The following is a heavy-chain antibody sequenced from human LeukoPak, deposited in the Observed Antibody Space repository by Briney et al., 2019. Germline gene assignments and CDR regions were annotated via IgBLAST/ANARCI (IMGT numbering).Heavy chain of an antibody. Sequence: PGGSLRLSCAASGFTFSDYYMSWIRQAPGKGLEWVSYISSSSSYTNYADSVKGRFTISRDNAKNSLYLQMNSLRAEDTAVYYCARGGAVAGYGMDVWGQGTTVTVSS. V-gene: IGHV3-11*06. CDR2: ISSSSSYT. CDR1: GFTFSDYY. J-gene: IGHJ6*02. CDR3: ARGGAVAGYGMDV. D-gene: IGHD6-19*01.